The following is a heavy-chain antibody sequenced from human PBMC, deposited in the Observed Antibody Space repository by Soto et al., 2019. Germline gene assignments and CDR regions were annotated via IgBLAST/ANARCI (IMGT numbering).Heavy chain of an antibody. Sequence: ASVTVSCKASGYPFTGYYLHWVRQAPGQGLEWMGWISPNSGDTNYAQKFQGRVTMTRDTSFSTTYIELSSLKSEDTAVYYCQIFRAPYDYYGMDVWGQGTTVTVSS. CDR3: QIFRAPYDYYGMDV. CDR2: ISPNSGDT. D-gene: IGHD3-9*01. J-gene: IGHJ6*02. V-gene: IGHV1-2*02. CDR1: GYPFTGYY.